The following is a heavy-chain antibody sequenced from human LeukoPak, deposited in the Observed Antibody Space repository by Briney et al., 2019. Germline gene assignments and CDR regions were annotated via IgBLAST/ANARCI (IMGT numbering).Heavy chain of an antibody. CDR2: TYTSGST. J-gene: IGHJ4*02. V-gene: IGHV4-4*07. D-gene: IGHD3-3*01. CDR3: ARDLSDFWSGYHDY. CDR1: GGSISSYY. Sequence: PETLSLTCTVSGGSISSYYWSWIRQPAGKGLEWIGRTYTSGSTNYNPSLKSRVTMSVDTSKNQFSLKLSSVTAADTAVYYCARDLSDFWSGYHDYWGQGTLVTVSS.